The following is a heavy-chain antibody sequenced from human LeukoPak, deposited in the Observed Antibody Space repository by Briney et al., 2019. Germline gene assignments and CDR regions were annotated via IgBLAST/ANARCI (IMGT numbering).Heavy chain of an antibody. CDR2: ISDSGGTT. Sequence: GGSLRLSCVASGFTFSNLAMGWVRQAPGKGLEWVSVISDSGGTTYYADSVKGRFPISRDNSRNPLYLQMNSLRVDDTAVYYCAKDARRYSGWYFFDHWGQGTLVTVSS. J-gene: IGHJ4*02. CDR1: GFTFSNLA. CDR3: AKDARRYSGWYFFDH. D-gene: IGHD6-19*01. V-gene: IGHV3-23*01.